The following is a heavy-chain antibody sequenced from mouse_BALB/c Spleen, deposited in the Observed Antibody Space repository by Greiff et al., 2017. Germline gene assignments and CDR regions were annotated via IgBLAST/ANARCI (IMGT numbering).Heavy chain of an antibody. CDR3: ARGRAYYGNYKGYFDV. CDR1: GYSITSDYA. V-gene: IGHV3-2*02. J-gene: IGHJ1*01. CDR2: ISYSGST. Sequence: EVKLMESGPGLVKPSQSLSLTCTVTGYSITSDYAWNWIRQFPGNKLEWMGYISYSGSTSYNPSLKSRISITRDTAKNQFFLQLNSVTTEDTATYYCARGRAYYGNYKGYFDVWGAGTTVTVSS. D-gene: IGHD2-10*01.